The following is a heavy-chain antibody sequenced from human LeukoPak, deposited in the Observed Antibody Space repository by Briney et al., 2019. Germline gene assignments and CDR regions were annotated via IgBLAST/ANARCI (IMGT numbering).Heavy chain of an antibody. CDR3: ARADIYGYTSGLPA. CDR2: VDARGGAT. CDR1: GFTVSSNC. Sequence: PGGSLRLSCAVSGFTVSSNCMSWVRQAPGKGLEWVSAVDARGGATYYADSVKGRFTISRDNSKDTLYLQMSSLRAEDMAIYFCARADIYGYTSGLPAWGRGPLVPVSS. J-gene: IGHJ4*02. D-gene: IGHD6-25*01. V-gene: IGHV3-23*01.